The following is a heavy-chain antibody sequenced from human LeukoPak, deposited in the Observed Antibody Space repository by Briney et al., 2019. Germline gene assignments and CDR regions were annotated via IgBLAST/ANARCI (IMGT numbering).Heavy chain of an antibody. CDR2: TWHDGTHK. CDR3: AREIFGSGSYPDF. Sequence: SMTRSCAGAAFAFNTYARDWVRPAPGQGREWVALTWHDGTHKFHTNFVRGQFTIFSGNCKNEVSVQMNNLRPEDTAGYYCAREIFGSGSYPDFWGQGTLVTVSS. J-gene: IGHJ4*02. D-gene: IGHD3-10*01. CDR1: AFAFNTYA. V-gene: IGHV3-33*01.